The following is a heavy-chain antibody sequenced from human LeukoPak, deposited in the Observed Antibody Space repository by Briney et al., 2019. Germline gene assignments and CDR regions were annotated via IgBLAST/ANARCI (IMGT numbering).Heavy chain of an antibody. CDR2: IRYDGSNK. Sequence: PGGSLRLSCAASGFTFSSYGMHWVRQAPGKGLEWVAFIRYDGSNKYYADSVKGRFTISRDNSKNTLYLQMNSLRAEDTAVYYCAKAGSRILWFGELSSVDYYYMDVWGKGTTVTISS. CDR3: AKAGSRILWFGELSSVDYYYMDV. D-gene: IGHD3-10*01. CDR1: GFTFSSYG. V-gene: IGHV3-30*02. J-gene: IGHJ6*03.